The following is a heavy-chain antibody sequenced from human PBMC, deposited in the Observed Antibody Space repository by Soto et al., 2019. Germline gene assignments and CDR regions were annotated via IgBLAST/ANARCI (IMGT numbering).Heavy chain of an antibody. CDR1: GYTFTSYY. CDR3: ARDQITRTSCPYWGAPFESGYCRGYGMDV. D-gene: IGHD3-3*01. V-gene: IGHV1-46*01. CDR2: INPSGGST. Sequence: ASVKVSCKASGYTFTSYYMHWVRQAPGQGLEWMGIINPSGGSTSYAQKFQGRVTMTRDRSTSTVYMELSSLRSEDTAVYYCARDQITRTSCPYWGAPFESGYCRGYGMDVWGQGTTVTV. J-gene: IGHJ6*02.